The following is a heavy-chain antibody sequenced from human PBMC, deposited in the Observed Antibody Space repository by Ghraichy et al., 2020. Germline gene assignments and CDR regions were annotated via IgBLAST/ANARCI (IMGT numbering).Heavy chain of an antibody. V-gene: IGHV3-23*01. CDR3: ARGPGWFFDL. J-gene: IGHJ2*01. Sequence: GGSLRLSCAASGLSFSSYAMTWVRQAPGKRLEWVSLISGSGGSSYYADSVKGRFTISRDNSKNTLFLQMNSLRAEDTAVYYCARGPGWFFDLWGRGTLVTVSS. CDR1: GLSFSSYA. CDR2: ISGSGGSS.